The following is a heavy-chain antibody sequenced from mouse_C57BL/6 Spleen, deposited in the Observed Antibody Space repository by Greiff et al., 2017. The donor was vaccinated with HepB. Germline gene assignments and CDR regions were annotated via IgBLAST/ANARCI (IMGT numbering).Heavy chain of an antibody. V-gene: IGHV1-18*01. D-gene: IGHD1-1*01. CDR3: ARGIGRWDWYFDV. J-gene: IGHJ1*03. CDR2: INPNNGGT. CDR1: GYTFTDYN. Sequence: VQLKESGPELVKPGASVKIPCKASGYTFTDYNMDWVKQSHGKSLEWIGDINPNNGGTIYNQKFKGKATLTVDKSSSTAYMELRSLTSEDTAVYYCARGIGRWDWYFDVWGTGTTVTVSS.